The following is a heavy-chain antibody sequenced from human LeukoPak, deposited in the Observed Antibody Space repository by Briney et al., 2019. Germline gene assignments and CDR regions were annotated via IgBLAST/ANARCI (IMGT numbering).Heavy chain of an antibody. D-gene: IGHD2-2*01. V-gene: IGHV4-59*08. Sequence: PSETLSLTCTGSGGSISNYYWSWIRQPPGKGLERIGYVYYSGSTNYNPSLESRVTISGDTSKNQFSLKLTSVTAADTAVYYCARSPCTSASCPRRNVFDVWGQGTMVTVSS. CDR2: VYYSGST. CDR1: GGSISNYY. CDR3: ARSPCTSASCPRRNVFDV. J-gene: IGHJ3*01.